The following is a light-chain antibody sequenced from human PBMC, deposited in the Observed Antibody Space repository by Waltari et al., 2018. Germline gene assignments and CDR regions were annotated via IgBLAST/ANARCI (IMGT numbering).Light chain of an antibody. CDR1: QSVSSY. CDR2: SAS. J-gene: IGKJ2*03. Sequence: VILTQSPATLSLSLGERATLSCRASQSVSSYLAWYQQKPGQAPRLLIHSASSRATGIPDRFSGDGSGTEFTLTISSLEPEDVGVYRCYQHSSGYSFGQGTKVEIK. CDR3: YQHSSGYS. V-gene: IGKV3-11*01.